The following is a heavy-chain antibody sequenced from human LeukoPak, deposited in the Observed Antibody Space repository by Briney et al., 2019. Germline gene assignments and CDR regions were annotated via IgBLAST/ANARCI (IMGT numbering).Heavy chain of an antibody. V-gene: IGHV3-49*04. Sequence: GGPLRLSCTASGFTFGDYAVTSVGQAPGRGLDWLGFIRGKAYGGTTEYAASVDGRFTISRDASKSLGYLQMNGLKTKDQPVYYSSAPVMSGVNYFDYWGQGTLVTVSS. D-gene: IGHD3-10*01. CDR2: IRGKAYGGTT. J-gene: IGHJ4*02. CDR1: GFTFGDYA. CDR3: SAPVMSGVNYFDY.